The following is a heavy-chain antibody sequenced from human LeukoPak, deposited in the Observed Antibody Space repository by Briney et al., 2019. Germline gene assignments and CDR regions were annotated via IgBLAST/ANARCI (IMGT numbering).Heavy chain of an antibody. D-gene: IGHD3-10*01. CDR2: IYYSGST. V-gene: IGHV4-59*08. CDR1: GFSISSYY. Sequence: SETLSLTCTISGFSISSYYWSWIRQPPGKGLEWIGYIYYSGSTNYNPSLKSRVTISVDTSKNQFSLKLSSVTAADTAVYYCARQYYYGSGSYGDWGQGTLVTVSS. J-gene: IGHJ4*02. CDR3: ARQYYYGSGSYGD.